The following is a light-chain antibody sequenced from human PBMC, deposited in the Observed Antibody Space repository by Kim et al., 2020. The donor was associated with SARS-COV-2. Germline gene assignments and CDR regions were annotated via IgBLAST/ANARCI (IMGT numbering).Light chain of an antibody. J-gene: IGLJ7*01. Sequence: SYELTQPPSVSVAPGKTARITCGGSDIGTKSVHWYQQKPGQAPVLVIFYDNDRPSGIPERFSGSISGNTATLTLSRVEAGDEADYYCQVWDGASDHAVFG. V-gene: IGLV3-21*04. CDR2: YDN. CDR3: QVWDGASDHAV. CDR1: DIGTKS.